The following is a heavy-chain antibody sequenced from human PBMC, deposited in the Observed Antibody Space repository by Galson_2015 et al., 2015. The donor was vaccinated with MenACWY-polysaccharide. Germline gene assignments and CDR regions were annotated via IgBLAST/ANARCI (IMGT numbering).Heavy chain of an antibody. D-gene: IGHD1-26*01. J-gene: IGHJ4*02. Sequence: TLSLTCAVSDYSIRSGSFWGWIRQPPGKGREWIASIFHSGTTYYNPSLKSRVTISVDTSKNQFSLKLSSVTAADTAVYYCARVEKYSGSFYILYWGQGTLATVSS. V-gene: IGHV4-38-2*01. CDR1: DYSIRSGSF. CDR2: IFHSGTT. CDR3: ARVEKYSGSFYILY.